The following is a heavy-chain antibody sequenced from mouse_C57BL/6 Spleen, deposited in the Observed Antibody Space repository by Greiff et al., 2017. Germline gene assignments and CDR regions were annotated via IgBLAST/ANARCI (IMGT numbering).Heavy chain of an antibody. CDR1: GFTFSDYG. J-gene: IGHJ3*01. CDR3: ARDDPWGFAY. CDR2: ISSGSSTI. V-gene: IGHV5-17*01. Sequence: EVKLVESGGGLVKPGGSLKLSCAASGFTFSDYGMHWVRQAPEKGLEWVTYISSGSSTIYYADTLKGRFTITRVNAKNTLFLQMTSLRSEDTAMYYCARDDPWGFAYWGQGTLVTVSA.